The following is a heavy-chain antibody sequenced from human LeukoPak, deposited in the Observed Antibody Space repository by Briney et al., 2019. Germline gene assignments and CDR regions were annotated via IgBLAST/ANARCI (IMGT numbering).Heavy chain of an antibody. V-gene: IGHV1-3*01. CDR1: GYTFTSYA. CDR3: ARAVVVVAAFDY. J-gene: IGHJ4*02. CDR2: INAGNGNT. D-gene: IGHD2-15*01. Sequence: ASVTVSCKASGYTFTSYAMHWVRQAPGQRLEWMGWINAGNGNTKYSQKFQGRVTITRDTSASTAYMELSSLRSEDTAVYYCARAVVVVAAFDYWGQGTLGTVSS.